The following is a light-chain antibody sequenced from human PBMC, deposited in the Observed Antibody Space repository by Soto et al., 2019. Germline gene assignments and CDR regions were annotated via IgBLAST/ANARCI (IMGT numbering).Light chain of an antibody. CDR1: SSDVGGYNY. Sequence: QSALTQPASVSGSPGQSITISCTGTSSDVGGYNYVSWYQQHPGKAPKLMIYDVSNRPSGVSNRFSGSKSGNTASLTISGHQAEDEADYYCSSYTSSSTLEIGGGTKLTVL. V-gene: IGLV2-14*01. CDR3: SSYTSSSTLE. J-gene: IGLJ2*01. CDR2: DVS.